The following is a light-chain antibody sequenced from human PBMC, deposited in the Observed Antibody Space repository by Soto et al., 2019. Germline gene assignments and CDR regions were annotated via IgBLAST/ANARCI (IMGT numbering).Light chain of an antibody. CDR3: QQYGSSPLT. Sequence: NVLTQSPGTLSLSPGERATLSCRASQSVSSNYLAWYQQKPGQAPRLFIYGASSRATGIPDRFSGSGSGTDFTLTISRLEPEDFAVYYCQQYGSSPLTFGGGTKVEI. V-gene: IGKV3-20*01. CDR1: QSVSSNY. CDR2: GAS. J-gene: IGKJ4*01.